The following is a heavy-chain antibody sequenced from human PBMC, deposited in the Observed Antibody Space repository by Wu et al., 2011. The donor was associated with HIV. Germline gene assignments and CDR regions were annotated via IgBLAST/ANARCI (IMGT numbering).Heavy chain of an antibody. J-gene: IGHJ6*02. CDR2: IIPIFGTA. CDR1: GGTFSSYA. CDR3: ARAARYCGGDCSSPRYYGMDV. D-gene: IGHD2-21*02. Sequence: QVQLVQSGAEVKKPGSSVKVSCKASGGTFSSYAISWVRQAPGQGLEWMGGIIPIFGTANYAQKFQGRVTITTDESTSTAYMELSSLRSEDTAVYYCARAARYCGGDCSSPRYYGMDVWGQGTTVTVSS. V-gene: IGHV1-69*05.